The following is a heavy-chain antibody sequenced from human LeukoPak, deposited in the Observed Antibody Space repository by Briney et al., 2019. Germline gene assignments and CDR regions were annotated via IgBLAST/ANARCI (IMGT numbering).Heavy chain of an antibody. Sequence: GGSLRLSCAASGFTFSNYAMSWVRHTPGKGLEWVSIIRGSDGSTYYADSVKGRFTTSRDNPKNTLYLEMNNLRAEDTALYYCAKDYESGRYYYFDYWGQGTLVTVSS. J-gene: IGHJ4*02. CDR1: GFTFSNYA. CDR2: IRGSDGST. D-gene: IGHD1-26*01. V-gene: IGHV3-23*01. CDR3: AKDYESGRYYYFDY.